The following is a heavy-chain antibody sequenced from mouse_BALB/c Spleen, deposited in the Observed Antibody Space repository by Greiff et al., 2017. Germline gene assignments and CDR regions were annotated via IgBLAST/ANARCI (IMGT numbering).Heavy chain of an antibody. Sequence: EVKLMESGGGLVQPGGSRKLSCAASGFTFSSFGMHWVRQAPEKGLEWVAYISSGSSTIYYADTVKGRFTISRDNPKNTLFLQMTSLRSEDTAMYYCARVGYGNYYAMDYWGQGTSVTVSS. CDR3: ARVGYGNYYAMDY. J-gene: IGHJ4*01. D-gene: IGHD2-10*02. CDR1: GFTFSSFG. CDR2: ISSGSSTI. V-gene: IGHV5-17*02.